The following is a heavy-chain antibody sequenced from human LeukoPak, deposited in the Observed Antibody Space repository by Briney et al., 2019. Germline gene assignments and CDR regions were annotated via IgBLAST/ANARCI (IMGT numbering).Heavy chain of an antibody. CDR3: AKVGETDNIDY. V-gene: IGHV1-2*02. D-gene: IGHD2-21*01. CDR2: INPNSGGT. Sequence: GASVKVSCKASGYKFTGYYIHWVRQAPGQGLDWMGWINPNSGGTNSAQKFQGRVTMTSDTSISTAYMEPSRLRYDDTAIYYCAKVGETDNIDYWGQGTLVTVSS. J-gene: IGHJ4*02. CDR1: GYKFTGYY.